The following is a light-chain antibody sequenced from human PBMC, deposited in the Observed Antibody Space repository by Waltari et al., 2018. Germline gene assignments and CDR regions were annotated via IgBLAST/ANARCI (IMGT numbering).Light chain of an antibody. V-gene: IGLV3-1*01. CDR1: KLGSKY. Sequence: SYEVTRPPSVSVSPRQRATITCSGEKLGSKYVSWYQQKSGQSPVLVIYRDDKRPSGIPERCSGSNSGNTATLTISGIQPMDEADYYCQAWDSSAFVFGAGTKVTVL. CDR3: QAWDSSAFV. J-gene: IGLJ1*01. CDR2: RDD.